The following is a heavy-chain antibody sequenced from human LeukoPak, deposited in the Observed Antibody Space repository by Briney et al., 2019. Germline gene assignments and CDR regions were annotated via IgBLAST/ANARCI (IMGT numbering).Heavy chain of an antibody. CDR3: ARNYSSGWYWAFDI. Sequence: PGGSLRLSCAASWFTVSSNYMSWVRQAPGKGLEWVSVIYSGGSTYYADSVKGRFTISRDNSKNTLYLQMNSLRAEDTAVYYCARNYSSGWYWAFDIWGQGTMVTVSS. CDR1: WFTVSSNY. D-gene: IGHD6-19*01. CDR2: IYSGGST. V-gene: IGHV3-53*01. J-gene: IGHJ3*02.